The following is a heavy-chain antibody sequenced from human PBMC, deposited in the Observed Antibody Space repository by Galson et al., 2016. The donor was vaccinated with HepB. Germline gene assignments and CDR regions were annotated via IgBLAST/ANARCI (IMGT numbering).Heavy chain of an antibody. D-gene: IGHD6-13*01. Sequence: SLRLSCAASGFTFSSYWMSWVRQAPGKGLEWVANIKQDGSEKYYVDSVKGRFTISRDNAKNSLYLQMNSLRAEDTAVYYCARDGAGAMRKQPVYYYYYGMDVWGQGTTVTVSS. CDR2: IKQDGSEK. CDR1: GFTFSSYW. CDR3: ARDGAGAMRKQPVYYYYYGMDV. J-gene: IGHJ6*02. V-gene: IGHV3-7*01.